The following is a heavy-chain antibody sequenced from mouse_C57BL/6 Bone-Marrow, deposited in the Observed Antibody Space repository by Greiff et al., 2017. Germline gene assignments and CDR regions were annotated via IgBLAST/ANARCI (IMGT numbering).Heavy chain of an antibody. CDR3: ARRDGSDY. Sequence: EVQLVESGGGLVKPGGSLKLSCAASGFTFSDYGMHWVRQAPEKGLEWVAYISSGSSTIYYADTVKGRFTISRDNAKNTLFLQVTGLRSEDTAMYYCARRDGSDYWGQGTTLTVSS. V-gene: IGHV5-17*01. D-gene: IGHD2-3*01. CDR1: GFTFSDYG. CDR2: ISSGSSTI. J-gene: IGHJ2*01.